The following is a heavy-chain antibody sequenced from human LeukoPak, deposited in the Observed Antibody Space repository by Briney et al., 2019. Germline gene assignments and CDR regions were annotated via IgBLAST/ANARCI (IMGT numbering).Heavy chain of an antibody. CDR2: IYTSGST. J-gene: IGHJ5*02. D-gene: IGHD2-8*02. V-gene: IGHV4-4*07. CDR3: ARTDSLVDWFDP. Sequence: SETLSLTCTVSGASITSYYWSWIRQPAGKRLEWIGHIYTSGSTNYNPSLKSRVTMSVDTSKNQFSLKLSSVTAADTAVYYCARTDSLVDWFDPWGQGTLVTVSS. CDR1: GASITSYY.